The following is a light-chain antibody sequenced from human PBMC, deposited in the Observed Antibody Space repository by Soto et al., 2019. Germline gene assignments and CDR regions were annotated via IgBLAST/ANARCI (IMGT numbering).Light chain of an antibody. V-gene: IGKV1-12*01. Sequence: DIQMTQSPSSVSASVGDRVTITCRASQRLSSWLSWYQQKPGRAPKLLIYAASTLQSGVPSRVSGSGSGTDFTLTTSILQPEDFANDYCQQGSSFPVTFGGGTKVEVK. CDR3: QQGSSFPVT. CDR1: QRLSSW. CDR2: AAS. J-gene: IGKJ4*01.